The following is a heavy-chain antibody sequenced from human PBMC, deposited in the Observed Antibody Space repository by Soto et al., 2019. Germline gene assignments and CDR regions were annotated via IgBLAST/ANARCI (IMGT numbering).Heavy chain of an antibody. Sequence: PSETLSLTCAVSGGSISTTHWWTWVRQPPGKGLEWIGEIYHSGTTYYNPSLKSRVTMSVDTSKNQFSLKLTSVTAVDTAVYYWAKRETQGPIDYWGRGALVTVSS. J-gene: IGHJ4*02. D-gene: IGHD1-26*01. V-gene: IGHV4-4*02. CDR3: AKRETQGPIDY. CDR2: IYHSGTT. CDR1: GGSISTTHW.